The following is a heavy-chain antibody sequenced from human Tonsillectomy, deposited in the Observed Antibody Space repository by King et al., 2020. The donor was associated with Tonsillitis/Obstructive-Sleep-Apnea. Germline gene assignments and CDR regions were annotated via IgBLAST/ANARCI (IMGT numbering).Heavy chain of an antibody. D-gene: IGHD2-21*02. V-gene: IGHV1-18*01. CDR3: ARVYCGDDCFSGGDFDY. CDR2: ISAYNDNT. CDR1: GYTFTTYG. J-gene: IGHJ4*02. Sequence: QLVQSGAEVKKPGASVKVSCKASGYTFTTYGISWVRQAPGQGLEWVGWISAYNDNTNYAQKFQGRVTMTTDTFKTTAYMELRSLRSDDTALYFCARVYCGDDCFSGGDFDYWGQGPLVTVPS.